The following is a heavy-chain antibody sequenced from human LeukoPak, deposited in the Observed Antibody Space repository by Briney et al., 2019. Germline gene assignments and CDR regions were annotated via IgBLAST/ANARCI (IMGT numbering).Heavy chain of an antibody. Sequence: PGGSLRLSCAASGFTFSSYAMSWVRQAPGKGLEWVSVIYSGGSTYYADSVKGRFTISRDNSKNTLYLQMNSLRAEDTAVYYCAREDGIVGALDYWGQGTLVTVSS. D-gene: IGHD1-26*01. J-gene: IGHJ4*02. CDR3: AREDGIVGALDY. CDR1: GFTFSSYA. V-gene: IGHV3-53*01. CDR2: IYSGGST.